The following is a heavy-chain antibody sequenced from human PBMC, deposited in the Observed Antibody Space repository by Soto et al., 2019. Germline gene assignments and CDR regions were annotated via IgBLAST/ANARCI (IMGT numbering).Heavy chain of an antibody. J-gene: IGHJ4*02. CDR2: ISAHNGNT. CDR1: GYIFTTYG. CDR3: ARGRYGDY. V-gene: IGHV1-18*01. D-gene: IGHD1-1*01. Sequence: QVHLVQSGAEVKKPGASVKVSCKGSGYIFTTYGITWVRQAPGQGLEWMGWISAHNGNTNYAQKPQGRVTVTRDTSTSTAYTELRNLRSDDTAVYYCARGRYGDYWGQGALVTVSS.